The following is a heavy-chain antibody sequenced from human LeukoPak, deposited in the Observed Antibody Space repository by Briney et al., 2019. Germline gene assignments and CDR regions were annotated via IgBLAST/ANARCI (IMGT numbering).Heavy chain of an antibody. CDR3: ARFGAAARRSFDC. V-gene: IGHV4-59*08. Sequence: SETVSLTCTVSGGSISSYFWSWIRQPPGKGLEWIGYIYSSGSTNYNPSLKNRVTISVDTSKNQFSLKLSSVTAADTAVYYCARFGAAARRSFDCWGQGTRVRFSS. D-gene: IGHD6-13*01. CDR2: IYSSGST. J-gene: IGHJ4*02. CDR1: GGSISSYF.